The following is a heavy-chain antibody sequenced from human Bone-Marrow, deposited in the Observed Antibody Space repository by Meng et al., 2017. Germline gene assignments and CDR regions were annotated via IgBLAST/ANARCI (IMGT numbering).Heavy chain of an antibody. CDR2: IWYDGSNK. CDR1: GFSFSSFA. V-gene: IGHV3-33*06. D-gene: IGHD3-3*02. J-gene: IGHJ4*02. CDR3: AKAALSNFDY. Sequence: QVKLVESGGGVVLPGRFRRLSCAASGFSFSSFAMHWVRQAPGKGLEWVALIWYDGSNKYYAESVKGRFTISRDNSKNTLYLQMNSLRAEDTAVYYCAKAALSNFDYWGQGTLVTVSS.